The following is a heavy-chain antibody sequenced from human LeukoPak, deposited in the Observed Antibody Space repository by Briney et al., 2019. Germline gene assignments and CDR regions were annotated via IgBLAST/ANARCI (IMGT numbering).Heavy chain of an antibody. V-gene: IGHV3-20*04. J-gene: IGHJ4*02. CDR1: GFTFGGYG. CDR3: ARDLGGYSGPSAY. Sequence: PGGSLRLSCAASGFTFGGYGMSWVRQAPGKGLEWVSGISWNSGSIGYADSVKGRLTISRDNAKNSLYLQMNTLRADDTAVYYCARDLGGYSGPSAYWGQGTLVTVSS. D-gene: IGHD5-12*01. CDR2: ISWNSGSI.